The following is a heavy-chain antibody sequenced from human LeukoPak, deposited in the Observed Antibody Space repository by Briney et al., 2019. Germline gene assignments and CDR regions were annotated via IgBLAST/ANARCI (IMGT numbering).Heavy chain of an antibody. Sequence: GGSLKLSFAASGFPFSSYSMNWVRPAPGKGLGGVSSISSSSSYIYYADSVKGRFTISRDNAKNSLYLQMNSLRAEDTAVYYCARGGTYGDVDYWGQGTLVTVSS. V-gene: IGHV3-21*01. CDR3: ARGGTYGDVDY. J-gene: IGHJ4*02. CDR1: GFPFSSYS. CDR2: ISSSSSYI. D-gene: IGHD4-17*01.